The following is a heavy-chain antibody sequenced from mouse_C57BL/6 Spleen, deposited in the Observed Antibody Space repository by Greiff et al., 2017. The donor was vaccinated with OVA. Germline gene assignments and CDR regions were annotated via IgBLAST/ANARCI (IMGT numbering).Heavy chain of an antibody. CDR1: GFTFSSYA. Sequence: EVKLMESGGGLVKPGGSLKLSCAASGFTFSSYAMSWVRQTPEKRLEWVATISDGGSYTYYPDNVKGRFTISRDNAKNNLYLQMSHLKSEDTAMYYCAREGTGTRRFAYWGQGTLVTVSA. CDR3: AREGTGTRRFAY. V-gene: IGHV5-4*01. D-gene: IGHD4-1*01. J-gene: IGHJ3*01. CDR2: ISDGGSYT.